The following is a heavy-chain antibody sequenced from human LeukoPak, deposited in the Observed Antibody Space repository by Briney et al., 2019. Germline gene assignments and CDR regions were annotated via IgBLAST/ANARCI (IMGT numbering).Heavy chain of an antibody. D-gene: IGHD6-13*01. CDR3: AKVLSYSARSMLEY. CDR1: GFTFTSYN. J-gene: IGHJ4*02. Sequence: GGSLRLSCAASGFTFTSYNIHWVRQAPGKGLEWGAVISYEESNKYYAHSVKGRFTIARDNSKNTLYLQMNSLRTEDTAVYYCAKVLSYSARSMLEYWGQGTLVTVSS. CDR2: ISYEESNK. V-gene: IGHV3-30*18.